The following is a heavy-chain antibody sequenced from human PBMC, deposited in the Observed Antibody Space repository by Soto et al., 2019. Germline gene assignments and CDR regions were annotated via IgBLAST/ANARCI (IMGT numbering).Heavy chain of an antibody. CDR1: GVTFSSYW. D-gene: IGHD2-15*01. CDR2: INSDGSST. Sequence: PGGSLRLSCAASGVTFSSYWMHWVRQAPGKGLVWVSLINSDGSSTSYADSVKGRFTISRDNAKNTLYLQMNSLRAEDTAVYYCARGRVAATTTTRWATEVLDYMDVWGKGTTVTVSS. J-gene: IGHJ6*03. CDR3: ARGRVAATTTTRWATEVLDYMDV. V-gene: IGHV3-74*01.